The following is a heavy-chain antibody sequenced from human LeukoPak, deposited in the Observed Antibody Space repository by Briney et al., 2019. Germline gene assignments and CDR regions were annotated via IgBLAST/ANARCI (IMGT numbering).Heavy chain of an antibody. J-gene: IGHJ4*02. CDR2: IRYDGSNK. D-gene: IGHD6-13*01. CDR1: GFTFSSYG. CDR3: ASSHGIAAAGFDY. Sequence: PGRSLRLSCAASGFTFSSYGMHWVRQAPGKGLEWVAVIRYDGSNKYYADSVKGRFTISRDNSKNTLYLQMNSLRAEDTAVYYCASSHGIAAAGFDYWGQGTLVTVSS. V-gene: IGHV3-33*01.